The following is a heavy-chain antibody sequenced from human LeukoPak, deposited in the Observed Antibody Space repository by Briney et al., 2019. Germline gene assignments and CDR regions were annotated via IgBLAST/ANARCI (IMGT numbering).Heavy chain of an antibody. D-gene: IGHD4-17*01. CDR2: INHSGST. CDR3: AKVDYGDYYNDAFDI. J-gene: IGHJ3*02. Sequence: SETLSLTCAVYGGSFSAYYWTWIRQPPGKGLEWIGEINHSGSTNYNPSLKSRVTISVDTSKNQFSLKLSSLTAADTAVYYCAKVDYGDYYNDAFDIWAKGQWSPSL. V-gene: IGHV4-34*01. CDR1: GGSFSAYY.